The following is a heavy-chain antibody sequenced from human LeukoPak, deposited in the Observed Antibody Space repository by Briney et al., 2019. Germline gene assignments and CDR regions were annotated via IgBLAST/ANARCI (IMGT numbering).Heavy chain of an antibody. CDR1: GFTFSSYG. Sequence: PGGSLRLSCAASGFTFSSYGMHWVRQAPGEGLEWVAFIRYDGINKYYADSVKGRFTISRDNSKNTMDLQMNSLRADDTAAYYCAKDAGDRSTYYYYMDVWGKGTTVIVSS. J-gene: IGHJ6*03. CDR2: IRYDGINK. D-gene: IGHD3-16*01. CDR3: AKDAGDRSTYYYYMDV. V-gene: IGHV3-30*02.